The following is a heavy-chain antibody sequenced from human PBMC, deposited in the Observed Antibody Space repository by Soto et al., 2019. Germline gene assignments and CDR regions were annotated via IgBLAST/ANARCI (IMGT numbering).Heavy chain of an antibody. J-gene: IGHJ6*02. CDR1: GFTFSAYA. D-gene: IGHD2-15*01. CDR3: ARDWDIVILSVPIPNYNYGMDV. V-gene: IGHV3-48*02. Sequence: XGSRRLSCEGAGFTFSAYAMNWVRQAPGKGLEWVSYISSRSDTLYYADSVKGRFTISRDNAKNSVYLQVNNLRDEDTAVYYCARDWDIVILSVPIPNYNYGMDVWGQGTTVTVSS. CDR2: ISSRSDTL.